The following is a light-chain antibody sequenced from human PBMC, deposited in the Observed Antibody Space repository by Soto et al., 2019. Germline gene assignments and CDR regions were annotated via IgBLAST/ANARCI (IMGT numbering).Light chain of an antibody. CDR2: GAS. V-gene: IGKV3-20*01. CDR1: QTVSSSY. CDR3: QQYGTSPWT. J-gene: IGKJ1*01. Sequence: EIVLTHSPGTLSLTTGETATLSCMASQTVSSSYLAWYPPKPGQAPRLLLFGASRRATGIPDRFSGSGSGTDFTLTVSRLEPEDFAVYYCQQYGTSPWTFGQGNKVDNK.